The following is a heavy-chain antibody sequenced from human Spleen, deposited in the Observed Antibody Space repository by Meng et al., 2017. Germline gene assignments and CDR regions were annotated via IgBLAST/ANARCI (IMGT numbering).Heavy chain of an antibody. Sequence: KVSCKGSGYSFTNYWIGWVRQMPGKGLEWMGHIYPGDSDTRYSPSFQGQVTISVDESLSTAYLHWSSLKASDTAIYYCARRGTYNTVGGAFDYWGRGTLVTVSS. CDR3: ARRGTYNTVGGAFDY. J-gene: IGHJ4*02. CDR1: GYSFTNYW. V-gene: IGHV5-51*01. CDR2: IYPGDSDT. D-gene: IGHD3-16*01.